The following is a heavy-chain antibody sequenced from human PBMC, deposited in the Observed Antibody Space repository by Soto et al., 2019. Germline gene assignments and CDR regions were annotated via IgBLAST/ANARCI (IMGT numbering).Heavy chain of an antibody. V-gene: IGHV3-74*02. Sequence: VQLVESGGGVVRPGRSLGPSVAAPGFPFINYWTPWVRQAQGKGLVWVSRINRDGSSTTYADSVKGRFTISRDNAKNTLDLQMNSLRAEDTAVYYCAKGGYYSYDAFDMWGQGTMVTVSS. CDR3: AKGGYYSYDAFDM. D-gene: IGHD3-22*01. J-gene: IGHJ3*02. CDR2: INRDGSST. CDR1: GFPFINYW.